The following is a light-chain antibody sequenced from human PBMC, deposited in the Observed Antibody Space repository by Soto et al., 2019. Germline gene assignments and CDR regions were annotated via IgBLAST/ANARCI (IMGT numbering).Light chain of an antibody. V-gene: IGKV3-20*01. CDR2: RAS. Sequence: EIVLTQSPGTLSLSPGGRATLSCRASQTLSGSYLAWYQQRPGQAPRLLIYRASRRATGIPDRFSARGSGTDVTLTINRLEPEDFAVYYCQQYGNSPRTFGPGTKVDIK. CDR1: QTLSGSY. J-gene: IGKJ3*01. CDR3: QQYGNSPRT.